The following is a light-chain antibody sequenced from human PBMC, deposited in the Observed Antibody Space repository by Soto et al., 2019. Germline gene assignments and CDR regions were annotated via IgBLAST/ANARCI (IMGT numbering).Light chain of an antibody. CDR3: AAWDDSLTGYV. CDR1: SSNIGTNT. CDR2: SGN. Sequence: QPVLTQPPSASGTPGQRVTISCSGSSSNIGTNTVNWYQQLPGTAPKLLIYSGNQRPSGVPDRFSASKSGTSASLAISGLQSEDEADYYCAAWDDSLTGYVFGPGTKLTVL. V-gene: IGLV1-44*01. J-gene: IGLJ1*01.